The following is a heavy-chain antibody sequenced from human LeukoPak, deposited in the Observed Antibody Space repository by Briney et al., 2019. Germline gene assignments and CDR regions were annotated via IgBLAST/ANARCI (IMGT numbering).Heavy chain of an antibody. CDR1: GFTFSSYA. CDR3: AKIPHYYGSGPPDY. V-gene: IGHV3-23*01. CDR2: ISGSGGST. Sequence: GGSPRLSCAASGFTFSSYAMSWVRQAPGKGLEWVSAISGSGGSTYYADSVKGRFTISRDNSKNTLYLQMNSLRAEDTAVYYCAKIPHYYGSGPPDYWGQGTLVTVSS. J-gene: IGHJ4*02. D-gene: IGHD3-10*01.